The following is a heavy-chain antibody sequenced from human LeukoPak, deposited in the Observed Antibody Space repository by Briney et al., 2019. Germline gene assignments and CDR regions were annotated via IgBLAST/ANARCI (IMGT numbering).Heavy chain of an antibody. CDR3: AKYDYGGNPNEYYFDY. D-gene: IGHD4-23*01. Sequence: GGSLRLSCAASGFPFSSYWMHWVRQVPGKGLLWVSRINSDGSATIYADSVKGRFTISRDNSKNTLDLQMNSLRAQDTAVYYCAKYDYGGNPNEYYFDYWGQGTLVTVSS. CDR2: INSDGSAT. J-gene: IGHJ4*02. CDR1: GFPFSSYW. V-gene: IGHV3-74*01.